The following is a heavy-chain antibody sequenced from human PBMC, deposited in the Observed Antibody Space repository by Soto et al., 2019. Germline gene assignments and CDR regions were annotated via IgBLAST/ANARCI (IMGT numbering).Heavy chain of an antibody. CDR1: GFSFRVYG. CDR3: AKTIDTFSGDSRGRGGLLLN. CDR2: ISADGNTA. V-gene: IGHV3-30*18. D-gene: IGHD3-22*01. J-gene: IGHJ4*02. Sequence: QVHLVESGGGVVQPGGSLRVSCAASGFSFRVYGMHWVRQAPAKGPEWLAVISADGNTAHYADSVKGRFTISRDNSRNTVSLQMNSLRGEDTAVYYCAKTIDTFSGDSRGRGGLLLNWGLGTLVTVSS.